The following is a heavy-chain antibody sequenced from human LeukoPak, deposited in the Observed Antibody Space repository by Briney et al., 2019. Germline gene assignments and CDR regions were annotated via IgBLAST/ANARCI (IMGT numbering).Heavy chain of an antibody. CDR3: AWGSYFDY. Sequence: SETLSLTCAVYGGSFCGYYWSWIRQPPGKGLEWIGEINHSGSTNYNPSLKSRVTISVDTSKNQFSLKLSSVTAADTAVYYCAWGSYFDYWGQGTLVTVSS. V-gene: IGHV4-34*01. CDR1: GGSFCGYY. J-gene: IGHJ4*02. CDR2: INHSGST.